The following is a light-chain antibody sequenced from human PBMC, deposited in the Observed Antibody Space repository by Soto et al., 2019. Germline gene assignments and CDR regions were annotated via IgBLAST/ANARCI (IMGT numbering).Light chain of an antibody. Sequence: DIQMTQSPSSLSASVGDRVTITCRASQSISSWLAWYQQKPGKAPKLLMYDASSLEGGVPSRFSGSGSGTEFTLTISSLQPDDFATYYCQQTSSTPTFGGGTKV. V-gene: IGKV1-5*01. CDR1: QSISSW. CDR2: DAS. CDR3: QQTSSTPT. J-gene: IGKJ4*01.